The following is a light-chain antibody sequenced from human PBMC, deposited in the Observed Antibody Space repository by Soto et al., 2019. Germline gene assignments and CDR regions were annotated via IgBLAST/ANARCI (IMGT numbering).Light chain of an antibody. CDR1: QSVDSSF. J-gene: IGKJ1*01. CDR2: GAS. CDR3: QQYVSSVT. V-gene: IGKV3-20*01. Sequence: PGVRATLSCRASQSVDSSFFAWYQKKPGQAPRLLIYGASKRATGIPDRFSGSGSGTDFTLTISRLEPEDFAVYYCQQYVSSVTFGQGTKVEIK.